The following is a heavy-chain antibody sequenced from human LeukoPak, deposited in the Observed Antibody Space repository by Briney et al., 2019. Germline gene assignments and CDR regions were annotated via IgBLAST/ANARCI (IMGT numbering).Heavy chain of an antibody. Sequence: GGSLRLSCAASGFTVSSNYMSWVRQAPGKGLEWVSVIYSGGSTYYADSVKGRFTISRDNSKNTLYLQMNSLRAEDTAVYYCARERRCGGDYYSAVPDAFDIWGQGTMVTVSS. D-gene: IGHD2-21*01. CDR3: ARERRCGGDYYSAVPDAFDI. CDR1: GFTVSSNY. V-gene: IGHV3-66*02. CDR2: IYSGGST. J-gene: IGHJ3*02.